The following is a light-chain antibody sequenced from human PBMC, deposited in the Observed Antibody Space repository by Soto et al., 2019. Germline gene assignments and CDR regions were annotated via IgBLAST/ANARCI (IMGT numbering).Light chain of an antibody. CDR1: SSDVGGYNY. CDR3: CSYAGSYFYV. V-gene: IGLV2-11*01. Sequence: QSVLTQPRSVSGSPGQSVTISCTGTSSDVGGYNYVSWYQQHPGKAPKLMIYDVSKWPSGVPDRFSGSKSVNTASLTISGLQAEDEADYYCCSYAGSYFYVFGTGTKLTVL. CDR2: DVS. J-gene: IGLJ1*01.